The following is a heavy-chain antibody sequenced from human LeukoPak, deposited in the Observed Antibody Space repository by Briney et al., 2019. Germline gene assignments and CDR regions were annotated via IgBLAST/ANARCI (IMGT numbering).Heavy chain of an antibody. Sequence: GGSLRLSCTASGFTFSSYSLNWVRQAPGKGLEWVSSVSTGSNYIYYADSVKGRFTISRDNDKYSLYRHMNSLRVEDTAVYYCARVFRPSLTVFIIRGAFDIWGQGTMVTVSS. CDR1: GFTFSSYS. J-gene: IGHJ3*02. V-gene: IGHV3-21*01. D-gene: IGHD3-3*01. CDR2: VSTGSNYI. CDR3: ARVFRPSLTVFIIRGAFDI.